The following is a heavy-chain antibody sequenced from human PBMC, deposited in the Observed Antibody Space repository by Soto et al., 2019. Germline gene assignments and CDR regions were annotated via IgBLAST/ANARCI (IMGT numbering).Heavy chain of an antibody. J-gene: IGHJ5*02. D-gene: IGHD2-15*01. CDR1: GGTFSSYA. CDR2: IIPIFGTA. Sequence: QVQLVQSGAEVKKPGSSVKVSCKASGGTFSSYAISWVRQAPGQGLEWMGGIIPIFGTANYAQKFQGRVTITADESTSTDYMELSSLRSEDTAVYYCARSDIVVVVAATGYNWFDPWGQGTLVTVSS. CDR3: ARSDIVVVVAATGYNWFDP. V-gene: IGHV1-69*12.